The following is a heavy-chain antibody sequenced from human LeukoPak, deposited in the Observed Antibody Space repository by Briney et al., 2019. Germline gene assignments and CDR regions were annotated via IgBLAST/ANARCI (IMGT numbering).Heavy chain of an antibody. J-gene: IGHJ4*02. CDR2: ISSNGGST. CDR1: GFTFSSYA. Sequence: QPGGSLRLSCAASGFTFSSYAMHWVRQAPGKGPEYVSAISSNGGSTYYANSVKGRFTISRDNSKNTLYLQMGSLRAEDMAVYYCARGNSSSYHFDYWGQGTLVTVSS. D-gene: IGHD6-6*01. V-gene: IGHV3-64*01. CDR3: ARGNSSSYHFDY.